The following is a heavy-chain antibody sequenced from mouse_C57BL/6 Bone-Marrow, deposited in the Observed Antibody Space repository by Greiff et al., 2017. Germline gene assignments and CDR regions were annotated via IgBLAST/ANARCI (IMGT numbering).Heavy chain of an antibody. D-gene: IGHD1-1*01. V-gene: IGHV1-81*01. CDR2: IYPRSGNT. CDR3: ARSVYYGSSPYWYFDV. CDR1: GYTFTSYG. J-gene: IGHJ1*03. Sequence: VQLQQSGAELARPGASVKMSCKASGYTFTSYGISWVKQRTGQGLEWIGEIYPRSGNTYYNEKFKGKATLTADKSSSTAYMELRSLTSEDSAVYFCARSVYYGSSPYWYFDVWGTGTTGTVSS.